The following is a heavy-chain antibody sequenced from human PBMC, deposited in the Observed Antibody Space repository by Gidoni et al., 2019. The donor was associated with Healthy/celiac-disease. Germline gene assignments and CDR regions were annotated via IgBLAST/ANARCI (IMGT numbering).Heavy chain of an antibody. Sequence: EVQLVASGGGLVQPGGSLRLSCAASGFTFSSYSMNCVGQAPGKGLEWVSYISSSSSTIYYADSVNGRFTISRDNAKNSPYLQMNSLRDEDTAVYYCAREKTVTTNLDDAFDIWGQGTMVTVSS. J-gene: IGHJ3*02. CDR2: ISSSSSTI. CDR1: GFTFSSYS. D-gene: IGHD4-17*01. V-gene: IGHV3-48*02. CDR3: AREKTVTTNLDDAFDI.